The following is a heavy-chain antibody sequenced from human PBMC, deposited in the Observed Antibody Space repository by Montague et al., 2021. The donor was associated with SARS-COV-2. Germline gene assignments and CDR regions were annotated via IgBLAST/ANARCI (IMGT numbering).Heavy chain of an antibody. J-gene: IGHJ4*02. Sequence: SETLSPTCTVSGGSISSSSYYWGWIRQPPGKGLEWIGSIYYSGSTYYNPSLKSRVTISVDTSKNQLSLKLSSVTAADTAVYYCARHYYGSGSCYLGEFDYWGQGTLVTVSS. V-gene: IGHV4-39*01. CDR2: IYYSGST. CDR3: ARHYYGSGSCYLGEFDY. CDR1: GGSISSSSYY. D-gene: IGHD3-10*01.